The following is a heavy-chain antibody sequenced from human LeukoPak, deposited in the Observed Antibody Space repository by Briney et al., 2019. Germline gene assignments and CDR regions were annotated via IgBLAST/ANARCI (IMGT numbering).Heavy chain of an antibody. CDR1: GGSIRSYY. D-gene: IGHD4-23*01. Sequence: PSETLSLTCTVSGGSIRSYYWNWIRQAPGKGLEWVGFISYSGYTSYSPSLKSRVAISVDTAKSQFSLRLNSMTAAGTAIYYCARGRNDNGGMFFDSWAQGNLVTVSS. J-gene: IGHJ4*02. CDR2: ISYSGYT. CDR3: ARGRNDNGGMFFDS. V-gene: IGHV4-59*01.